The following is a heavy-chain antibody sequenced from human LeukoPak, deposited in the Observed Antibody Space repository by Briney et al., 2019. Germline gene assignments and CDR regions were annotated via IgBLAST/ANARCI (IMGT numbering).Heavy chain of an antibody. Sequence: GGSLRLSCAASGFTFSSYSMNWVRQAPGKGLEWVSSISSSSSYIYYADSVKGRFTISRDNAKNSLYPQMNSRRAEDTAVYYCATVTTGPDFDYWGQGTLVTVSS. CDR3: ATVTTGPDFDY. CDR2: ISSSSSYI. J-gene: IGHJ4*02. CDR1: GFTFSSYS. V-gene: IGHV3-21*01. D-gene: IGHD4-17*01.